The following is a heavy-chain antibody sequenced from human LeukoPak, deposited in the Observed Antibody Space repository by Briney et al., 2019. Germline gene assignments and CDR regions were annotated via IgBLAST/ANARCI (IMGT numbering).Heavy chain of an antibody. CDR2: ISSGGST. Sequence: GGSLRLSCAASGFTFSSYAMSWVRQAPGKGLEWVSVISSGGSTYYADSVKGRFTISRDNSNNTLCLQMNSLRAEDTAVYFCAKDRLRLPFWGQGTLVTVSS. CDR3: AKDRLRLPF. V-gene: IGHV3-23*01. CDR1: GFTFSSYA. J-gene: IGHJ4*02. D-gene: IGHD6-25*01.